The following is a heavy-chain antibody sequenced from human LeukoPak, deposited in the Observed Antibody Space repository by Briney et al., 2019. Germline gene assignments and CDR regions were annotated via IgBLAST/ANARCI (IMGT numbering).Heavy chain of an antibody. V-gene: IGHV3-15*01. CDR3: TTDRGRTELPLFAS. D-gene: IGHD3-10*01. CDR2: IKSKPHGGTT. Sequence: GGSLRLSCGASGFPFSSAYMGWVRQAPGRGLEWVGRIKSKPHGGTTDCAAPVKVRFTISRDDSRTTMYLQMSSLKIEDTAVYYCTTDRGRTELPLFASWGQGTLVTVSS. CDR1: GFPFSSAY. J-gene: IGHJ5*01.